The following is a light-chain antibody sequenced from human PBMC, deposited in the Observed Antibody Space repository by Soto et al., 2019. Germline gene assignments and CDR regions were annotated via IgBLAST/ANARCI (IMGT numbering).Light chain of an antibody. CDR3: QQYGRAPPVT. V-gene: IGKV3-20*01. CDR2: GAS. Sequence: EIVLTQSPGTLSLSPGERATLSCRASQSVSSSYLAWYQKKPGQAPRLLIYGASSRATGIPDRLSGSGSGTDFDVPISGLEPEGFAVYYCQQYGRAPPVTFGPGTKVDIK. J-gene: IGKJ3*01. CDR1: QSVSSSY.